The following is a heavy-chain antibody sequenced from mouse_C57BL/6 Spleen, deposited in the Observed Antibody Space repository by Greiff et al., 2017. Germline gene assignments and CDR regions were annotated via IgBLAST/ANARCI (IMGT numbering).Heavy chain of an antibody. Sequence: VQLQQSGAELVKPGASVKLSCKATGYTFTGYWIEWVKQRPGHGLEWIGGILPGSGSTNYNEKFKGKATFTADTSSTTAYMQLSSLTTEDSAIYFCARDFYYDHDGWLAYWGHGTLVTVSA. CDR1: GYTFTGYW. CDR2: ILPGSGST. J-gene: IGHJ3*01. D-gene: IGHD2-4*01. V-gene: IGHV1-9*01. CDR3: ARDFYYDHDGWLAY.